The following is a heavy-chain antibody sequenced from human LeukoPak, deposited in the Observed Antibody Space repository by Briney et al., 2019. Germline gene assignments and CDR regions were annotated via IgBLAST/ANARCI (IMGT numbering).Heavy chain of an antibody. CDR1: GGTFSSYA. D-gene: IGHD1-14*01. CDR2: IIPIFGTA. Sequence: GASVKVSCKASGGTFSSYAISWVRQAPGQGLEWMGGIIPIFGTANYAQKFQGRVTITADESTSAAYMELSSLRSEDTAVYYCARDPGYGMDVWGQGTTVTVSS. V-gene: IGHV1-69*13. J-gene: IGHJ6*02. CDR3: ARDPGYGMDV.